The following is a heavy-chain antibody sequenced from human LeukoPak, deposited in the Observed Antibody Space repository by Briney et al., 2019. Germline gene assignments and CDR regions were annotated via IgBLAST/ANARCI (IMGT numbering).Heavy chain of an antibody. CDR3: ARLIESTSGYYYYGMDV. CDR1: GYSFTSYW. Sequence: GESLKISCKGSGYSFTSYWISWVRQMPGKGLEWMGRIDPSDSYTNYNPSFQGHVTISADKSISTAYLQWSSLKASDTAMYYCARLIESTSGYYYYGMDVWGKGTTVTVSS. V-gene: IGHV5-10-1*01. D-gene: IGHD3-16*02. CDR2: IDPSDSYT. J-gene: IGHJ6*04.